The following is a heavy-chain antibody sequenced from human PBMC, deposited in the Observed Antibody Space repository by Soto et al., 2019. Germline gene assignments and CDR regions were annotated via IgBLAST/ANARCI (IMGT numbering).Heavy chain of an antibody. V-gene: IGHV3-7*01. J-gene: IGHJ4*02. CDR2: MKPDGREQ. CDR3: ARDGSCWSAY. CDR1: GFTFQTSW. D-gene: IGHD6-19*01. Sequence: EVQLVESGGGLVQPGGSLRLSCAGSGFTFQTSWMSWLRQAPGRGLEWVANMKPDGREQYYVDSVKGRFTISRDNAKNSLYLQMNSLRADDTAVYYCARDGSCWSAYWGQGTLVTVSS.